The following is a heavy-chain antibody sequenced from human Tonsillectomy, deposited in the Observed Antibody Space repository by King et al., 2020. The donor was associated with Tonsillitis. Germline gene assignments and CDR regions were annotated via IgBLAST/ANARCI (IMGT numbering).Heavy chain of an antibody. J-gene: IGHJ3*02. D-gene: IGHD3-3*01. CDR3: ARGSLLRFLEWLFAHDAFDI. CDR2: ISSSGSTI. CDR1: GFTFSDYY. Sequence: VQLVESGGGLVKPGGSLRLSCAASGFTFSDYYMSWIRQAPGKGLEWVSYISSSGSTIYYADSVKGRFTISRDKAKNSLYLQMNSLRAEDTAVYYCARGSLLRFLEWLFAHDAFDIWGQGTMVTVSS. V-gene: IGHV3-11*01.